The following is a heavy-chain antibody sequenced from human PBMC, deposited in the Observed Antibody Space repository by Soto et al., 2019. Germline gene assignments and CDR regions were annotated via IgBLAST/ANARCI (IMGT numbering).Heavy chain of an antibody. CDR1: GFTFSSYG. V-gene: IGHV3-33*01. CDR2: IWYDGSNK. Sequence: GGSLRLSCAASGFTFSSYGMHWVRQAPGKGLEWVAVIWYDGSNKYYADSVKGRFTISRDNSKNTLYLQMNSLRAEDTAVYYCARAETYSSGWYYYYGMDVWGQGTTVTVSS. CDR3: ARAETYSSGWYYYYGMDV. D-gene: IGHD6-19*01. J-gene: IGHJ6*02.